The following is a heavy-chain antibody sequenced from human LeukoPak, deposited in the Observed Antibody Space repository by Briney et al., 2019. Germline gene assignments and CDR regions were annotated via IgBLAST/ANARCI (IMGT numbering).Heavy chain of an antibody. J-gene: IGHJ4*02. CDR2: IRYDGSNK. CDR1: GFTFRSYG. Sequence: GGSLRLSCVASGFTFRSYGMHWVRQAPGKGLEWVAFIRYDGSNKYYADSVKGRFTISRDNSKNTLYLQMNSLRGEDTAVYYCVKFRGQLLSSYYFDYWGQGTLVTVSS. CDR3: VKFRGQLLSSYYFDY. V-gene: IGHV3-30*02. D-gene: IGHD2-2*01.